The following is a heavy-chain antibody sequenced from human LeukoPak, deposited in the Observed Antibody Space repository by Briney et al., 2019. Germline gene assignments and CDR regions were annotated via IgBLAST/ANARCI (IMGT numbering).Heavy chain of an antibody. CDR1: GFTFSSYW. J-gene: IGHJ4*02. CDR2: IKQDGSEK. D-gene: IGHD3-22*01. CDR3: AREWGTRNYDSSGFPDY. Sequence: PGGSLRLSCAASGFTFSSYWMSWVRQAPGKGLEWVANIKQDGSEKYYVDSVKGRFTISRDNAKNSLYLQMNSLRAEDTAVYYCAREWGTRNYDSSGFPDYWGQGTLVTVSS. V-gene: IGHV3-7*01.